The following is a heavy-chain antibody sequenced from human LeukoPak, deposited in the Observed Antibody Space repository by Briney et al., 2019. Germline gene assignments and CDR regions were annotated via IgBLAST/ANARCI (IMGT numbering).Heavy chain of an antibody. V-gene: IGHV4-61*01. CDR3: AISSYSSSWYAGY. D-gene: IGHD6-13*01. CDR1: GGSVSSGSYY. J-gene: IGHJ4*02. Sequence: SETLSLTCTVSGGSVSSGSYYWSWIRQPPGKGLEWIGYIYYSGSTNYNPSLKSRVAISVDTSKNQFSLKLSSVTAADTAVYYCAISSYSSSWYAGYWGQGTLVTVSS. CDR2: IYYSGST.